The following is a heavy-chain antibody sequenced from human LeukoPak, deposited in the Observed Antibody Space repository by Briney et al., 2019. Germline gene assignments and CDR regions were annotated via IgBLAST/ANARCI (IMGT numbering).Heavy chain of an antibody. CDR1: GFTFSSYG. J-gene: IGHJ3*02. V-gene: IGHV3-33*01. CDR2: IWYDGSNK. Sequence: GRSLRPSCAASGFTFSSYGMHWVRQAPGKGLEWVAVIWYDGSNKYYADSVKGRFTISRDNSKNTLYLQMNSLRAEDTAVYYCARDGHQADAFDIWGQGTMVTVSS. CDR3: ARDGHQADAFDI.